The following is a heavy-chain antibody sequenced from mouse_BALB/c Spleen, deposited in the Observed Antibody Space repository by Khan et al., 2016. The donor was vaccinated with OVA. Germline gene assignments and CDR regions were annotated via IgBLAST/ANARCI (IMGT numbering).Heavy chain of an antibody. Sequence: EVQLQESGPGLVKPSQSLSLTCTVTGYSITSGYGWNWIRQFPGNKLEWMGYISYSGSTNYNPSLKSRISIHRDTSKNQFFLQLNSVTTDDTATYYCARTARIKYWGQGTTLTVSS. D-gene: IGHD3-3*01. CDR3: ARTARIKY. V-gene: IGHV3-2*02. CDR1: GYSITSGYG. CDR2: ISYSGST. J-gene: IGHJ2*01.